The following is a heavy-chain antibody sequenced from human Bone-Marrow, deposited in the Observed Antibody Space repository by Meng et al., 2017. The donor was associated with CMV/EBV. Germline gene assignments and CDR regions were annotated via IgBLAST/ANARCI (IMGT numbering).Heavy chain of an antibody. CDR1: GYTFTSYY. D-gene: IGHD3-3*01. CDR3: ARDHYDFWSGYYSLIWFDP. Sequence: ASVKVSCKASGYTFTSYYIHCVRQAPGQGLEWMGIINPSGGGTSYAQKFQGRVTMTRDTSTSTVYTELSSLRSEDTAVYYCARDHYDFWSGYYSLIWFDPWGQGTLVTVSS. V-gene: IGHV1-46*01. J-gene: IGHJ5*02. CDR2: INPSGGGT.